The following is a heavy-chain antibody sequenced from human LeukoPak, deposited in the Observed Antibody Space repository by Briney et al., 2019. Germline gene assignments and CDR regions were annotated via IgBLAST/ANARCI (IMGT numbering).Heavy chain of an antibody. CDR3: ARGLSPTYSSSRSVDY. Sequence: SSVEVSCKASGGTFSSYAISWVRQAPGQGLEWMGGIIPIFGTANYAQKFQGRVTITADESTSTAYMELSSLSSEDTAVYYCARGLSPTYSSSRSVDYWGQGTLVTVSS. J-gene: IGHJ4*02. CDR1: GGTFSSYA. D-gene: IGHD6-6*01. V-gene: IGHV1-69*01. CDR2: IIPIFGTA.